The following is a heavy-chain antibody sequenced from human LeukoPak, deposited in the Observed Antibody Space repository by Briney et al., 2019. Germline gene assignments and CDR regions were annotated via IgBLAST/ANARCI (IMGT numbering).Heavy chain of an antibody. J-gene: IGHJ1*01. CDR2: ISSSSSYR. V-gene: IGHV3-21*01. CDR3: ARAGFISFQH. Sequence: GGSLRLSCTGSGFTFSSYSMNWVRQAPGKGLEWVSSISSSSSYRHYEESVKGRFSISRDNARNSLYLQMNSLRAEDTAVYYCARAGFISFQHWGQGTLVTVSS. D-gene: IGHD3-10*01. CDR1: GFTFSSYS.